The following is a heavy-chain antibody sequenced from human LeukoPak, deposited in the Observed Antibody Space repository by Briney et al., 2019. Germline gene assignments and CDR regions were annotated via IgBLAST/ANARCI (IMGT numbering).Heavy chain of an antibody. V-gene: IGHV3-30*02. Sequence: GGSLRLSCAASAFTFSSYGMHWVRQAPGKGLEWVAFIRNDGSNKYHTDSVKGRFTISRDNAKNSLYLQMNSLRAEDTAVYYCARDLIHDYWGQGTLVTVSS. J-gene: IGHJ4*02. CDR1: AFTFSSYG. CDR3: ARDLIHDY. D-gene: IGHD2/OR15-2a*01. CDR2: IRNDGSNK.